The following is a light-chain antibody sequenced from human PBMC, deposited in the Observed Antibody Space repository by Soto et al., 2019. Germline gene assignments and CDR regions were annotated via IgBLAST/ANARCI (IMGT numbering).Light chain of an antibody. J-gene: IGLJ2*01. CDR1: SGHSSYA. CDR2: LTGDGSH. CDR3: QTWGSGTHVV. V-gene: IGLV4-69*01. Sequence: QPVLTQSPSASASLGASVKLTCTLSSGHSSYAIAWHQQQAEKGPRYLMKLTGDGSHSKGDGIPDRFSGSSSGAERYLTISSLQSEDEADYYCQTWGSGTHVVFGGGTTLTVL.